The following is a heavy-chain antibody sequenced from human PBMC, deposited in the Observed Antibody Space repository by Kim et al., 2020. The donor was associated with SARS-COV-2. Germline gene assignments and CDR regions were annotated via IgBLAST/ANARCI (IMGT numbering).Heavy chain of an antibody. V-gene: IGHV4-31*02. Sequence: YYNPSLKSRVDISIGTSKKQFSLRLRSVTAADTAVYFCARVIAATTYFDFWGQGTLVTVSS. J-gene: IGHJ4*02. D-gene: IGHD6-13*01. CDR3: ARVIAATTYFDF.